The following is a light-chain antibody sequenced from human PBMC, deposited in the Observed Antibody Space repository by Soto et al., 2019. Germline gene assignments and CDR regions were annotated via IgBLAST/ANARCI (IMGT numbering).Light chain of an antibody. CDR3: QQYGSSPLT. CDR1: RSVSSNF. CDR2: GAS. Sequence: ENVLTQSPGTLSLSPGERVTLSCRASRSVSSNFLAWYQQKPGQAPRLLIYGASSRATDIPDRFSGSGSGTDFTITISRLEPEDSAVYYCQQYGSSPLTFGQGTKLEIK. J-gene: IGKJ2*01. V-gene: IGKV3-20*01.